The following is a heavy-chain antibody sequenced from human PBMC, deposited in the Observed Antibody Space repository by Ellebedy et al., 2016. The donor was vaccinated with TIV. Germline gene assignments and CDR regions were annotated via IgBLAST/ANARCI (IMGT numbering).Heavy chain of an antibody. CDR1: GYTFTSYY. V-gene: IGHV1-46*01. D-gene: IGHD2-15*01. CDR3: ARDVVVVAEYYYDGMDV. CDR2: INPSGVST. Sequence: AASVNVSCKASGYTFTSYYMHLVRQAPGQGLEWMGIINPSGVSTSYAQKFQGRVTMTRDTSTSTVYMELSSLRSEDTAVYYCARDVVVVAEYYYDGMDVWGQGTTVTVSS. J-gene: IGHJ6*02.